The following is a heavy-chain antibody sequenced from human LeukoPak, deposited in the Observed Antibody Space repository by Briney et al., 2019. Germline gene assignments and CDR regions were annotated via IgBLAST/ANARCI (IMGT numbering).Heavy chain of an antibody. CDR1: GGSFSGYY. J-gene: IGHJ3*02. CDR2: INHSGST. D-gene: IGHD6-13*01. V-gene: IGHV4-34*01. CDR3: ARGVAAAAYAFDI. Sequence: SETLSLTCAVYGGSFSGYYWSWIRQPPGKGLEWIGEINHSGSTNYNPSLKSRVTMSVDTSKNQFSLKLSSVTAADTAVYYCARGVAAAAYAFDIWGQGTMVTVSS.